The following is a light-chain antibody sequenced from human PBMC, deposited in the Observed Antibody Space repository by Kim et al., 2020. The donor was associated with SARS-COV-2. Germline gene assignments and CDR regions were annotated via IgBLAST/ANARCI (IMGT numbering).Light chain of an antibody. CDR3: QESYKTPLT. Sequence: DIQMTQSPSSLSASVGDSVSITCRASQSISSYLNWYQQRPGKAPKLLIYAASSLQSGVPSRFSGSGSGTDFTLTINSLQPEDFATYYCQESYKTPLTFGVGTKVDIK. CDR1: QSISSY. J-gene: IGKJ4*01. V-gene: IGKV1-39*01. CDR2: AAS.